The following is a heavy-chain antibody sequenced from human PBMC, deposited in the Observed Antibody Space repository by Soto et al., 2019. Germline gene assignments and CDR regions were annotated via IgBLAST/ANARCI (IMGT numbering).Heavy chain of an antibody. CDR2: IRSKAYGGTT. CDR1: GFTFGDYA. Sequence: GGSLRLSCTASGFTFGDYAMSWFRQAPGKGLEWVGFIRSKAYGGTTEYAASVKGRFTISRDDSKSIAYLQMNSLKTEDTAVYYCTRDLRAYYYDSSGYYFDYWGQGTLVTVSS. D-gene: IGHD3-22*01. V-gene: IGHV3-49*03. CDR3: TRDLRAYYYDSSGYYFDY. J-gene: IGHJ4*02.